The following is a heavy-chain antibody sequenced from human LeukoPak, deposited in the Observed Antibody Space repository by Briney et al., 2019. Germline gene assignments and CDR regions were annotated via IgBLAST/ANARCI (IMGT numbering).Heavy chain of an antibody. Sequence: GGSLRLSCAASGFTFSSYSMNWVRQAPGKGLEWVSSISSSSSYIYYADSVKGRFTISRDNAKNSLYLQMNSLRAEDTAVYYCARGSVVGADNRAAFDIWGQGTMVTVSS. CDR3: ARGSVVGADNRAAFDI. V-gene: IGHV3-21*01. CDR1: GFTFSSYS. D-gene: IGHD1-26*01. J-gene: IGHJ3*02. CDR2: ISSSSSYI.